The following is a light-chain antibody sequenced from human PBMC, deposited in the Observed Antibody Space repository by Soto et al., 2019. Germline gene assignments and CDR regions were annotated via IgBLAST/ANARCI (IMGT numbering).Light chain of an antibody. CDR1: QTFSNF. CDR3: QQSYSTPYT. J-gene: IGKJ2*01. CDR2: GAS. Sequence: DIQMTLSPSSLSASVGDRVTITCRASQTFSNFLNCYQQKPGKAPKLLVHGASSLQSGVPSRFSGSGSGTDFTLTITSLQPEDSETYYCQQSYSTPYTFGQGTKLQIK. V-gene: IGKV1-39*01.